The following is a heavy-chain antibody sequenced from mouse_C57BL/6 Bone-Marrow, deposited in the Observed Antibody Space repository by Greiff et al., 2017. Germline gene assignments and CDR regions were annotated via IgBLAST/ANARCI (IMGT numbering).Heavy chain of an antibody. CDR3: ARGQLRLRPFFAY. V-gene: IGHV1-81*01. Sequence: QVQLQQSGAELARPGASVKLSCKASGYTFTSYGIRWVKQRTGQGLEWIGEIYPRSGNPYYNEKFKGKATLTADKSSSTAYMELRSLTSEDSAVXFCARGQLRLRPFFAYWGQGTLVTVSA. J-gene: IGHJ3*01. D-gene: IGHD3-2*02. CDR2: IYPRSGNP. CDR1: GYTFTSYG.